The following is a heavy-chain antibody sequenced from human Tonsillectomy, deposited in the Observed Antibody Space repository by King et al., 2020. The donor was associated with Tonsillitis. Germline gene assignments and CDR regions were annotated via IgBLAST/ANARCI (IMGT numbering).Heavy chain of an antibody. J-gene: IGHJ4*02. D-gene: IGHD7-27*01. V-gene: IGHV5-51*07. CDR2: IHPGEFDT. CDR3: ARVLTGSLIDY. CDR1: GYSFTSYW. Sequence: QLVQSGAEVKKPGESLKISCKGSGYSFTSYWIGWVHQIAGKCLEWQGIIHPGEFDTRYSTSFQGQVTISADKSISTAYLQLSSLKASDTAMYYCARVLTGSLIDYWGQGTLVTVSS.